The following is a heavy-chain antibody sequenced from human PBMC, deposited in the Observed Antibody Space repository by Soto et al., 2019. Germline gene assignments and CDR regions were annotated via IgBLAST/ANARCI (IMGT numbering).Heavy chain of an antibody. CDR3: ARDQERITIFGVVTDAFDI. CDR2: INAGNGNT. D-gene: IGHD3-3*01. Sequence: ATVKVSCKASGYTITSYAMHWVRQATRQRLEWMGWINAGNGNTKYSQKFQGRVTITRDTSASTAYMELSSLRSEDTAVYYCARDQERITIFGVVTDAFDIWGQGTMVTVSS. CDR1: GYTITSYA. V-gene: IGHV1-3*01. J-gene: IGHJ3*02.